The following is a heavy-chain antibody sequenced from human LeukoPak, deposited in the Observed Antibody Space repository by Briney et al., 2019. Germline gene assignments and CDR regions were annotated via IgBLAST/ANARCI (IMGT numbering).Heavy chain of an antibody. V-gene: IGHV3-21*01. CDR3: ARDKGNWEHY. CDR1: GFTFSSYS. Sequence: GGSLRLSCAASGFTFSSYSMNWVRQAPGKGLEWVSSISSSSSYIYYADSVKGRFTISRDNVKNSLYLQMNSLRAEDTAVYYCARDKGNWEHYWGQGTLVTVPS. D-gene: IGHD7-27*01. CDR2: ISSSSSYI. J-gene: IGHJ4*02.